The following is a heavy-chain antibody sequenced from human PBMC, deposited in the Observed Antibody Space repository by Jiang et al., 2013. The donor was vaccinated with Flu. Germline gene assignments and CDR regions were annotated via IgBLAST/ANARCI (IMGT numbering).Heavy chain of an antibody. CDR3: ARGERYSSGWTD. J-gene: IGHJ4*02. CDR2: IIPIFGTA. D-gene: IGHD6-19*01. CDR1: GGTFSTYA. V-gene: IGHV1-69*05. Sequence: GAEVKKPGSSVKVSCKASGGTFSTYAISWARQAPGQGLEWMGGIIPIFGTANYAQKFQGRVTITTDESTSTAYMELSSLRSEDTAVYYCARGERYSSGWTDWGQGTLVTVSS.